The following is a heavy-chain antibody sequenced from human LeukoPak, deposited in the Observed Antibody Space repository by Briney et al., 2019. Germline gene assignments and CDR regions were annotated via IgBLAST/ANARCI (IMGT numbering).Heavy chain of an antibody. D-gene: IGHD4-17*01. J-gene: IGHJ4*02. V-gene: IGHV1-69*13. CDR1: GYTFTSYG. CDR3: ARGPYGDLIDY. Sequence: GASVKVSCKASGYTFTSYGISWVRQAPGQGLEWMGGIIPIFGTANYAQKFQGRVTITADESTSTAYMELSSLRSEDTAVYYCARGPYGDLIDYWGQGTLVTVSS. CDR2: IIPIFGTA.